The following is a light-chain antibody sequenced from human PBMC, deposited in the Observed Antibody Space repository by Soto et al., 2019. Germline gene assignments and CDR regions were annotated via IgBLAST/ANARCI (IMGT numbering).Light chain of an antibody. CDR3: ECYGSSLGGYFV. V-gene: IGLV1-40*01. CDR2: GVN. CDR1: SSNIGADYG. J-gene: IGLJ1*01. Sequence: QSVLTQPPSLSGAPGQTVTIFCTGSSSNIGADYGVRWYQHLPGTAPKLLVYGVNSRPSGVPDRFSGSTSGTSASRAIAMLPVEDEDEYWCECYGSSLGGYFVFGTGSNITIL.